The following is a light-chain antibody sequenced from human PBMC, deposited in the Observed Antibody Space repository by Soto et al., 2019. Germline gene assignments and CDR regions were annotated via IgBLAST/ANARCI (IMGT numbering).Light chain of an antibody. V-gene: IGKV1-5*01. CDR1: QSISSW. J-gene: IGKJ1*01. Sequence: DIQMTQSPSTLSASVGDRVTITCRASQSISSWLAWYQQKPGKAPKLLIYDASSLESGAPSRFSGSGSGTEFTLTISSLQPDDFATYYCQQYNSYSSWTFGQGTKVDIK. CDR3: QQYNSYSSWT. CDR2: DAS.